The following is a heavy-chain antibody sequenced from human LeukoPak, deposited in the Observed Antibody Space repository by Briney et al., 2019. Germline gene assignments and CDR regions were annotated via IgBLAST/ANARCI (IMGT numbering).Heavy chain of an antibody. CDR3: ARGSSGWYSIDY. D-gene: IGHD6-19*01. CDR2: IYSSGTT. J-gene: IGHJ4*02. CDR1: GGSINNYY. V-gene: IGHV4-4*07. Sequence: SETLSLTCTVSGGSINNYYWSCIRQPAGKGLEWIGRIYSSGTTNYNPSLQSRVTMSVDTSKNQFSLKLSSVTAADTAVYYCARGSSGWYSIDYWGQGTLVTVSS.